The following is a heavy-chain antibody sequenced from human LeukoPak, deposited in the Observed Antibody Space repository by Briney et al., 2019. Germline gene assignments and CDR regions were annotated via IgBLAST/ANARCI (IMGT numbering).Heavy chain of an antibody. V-gene: IGHV4-38-2*01. CDR2: IYHSGST. J-gene: IGHJ4*02. Sequence: SETLSLTSAVSGYSICSVYYWGWTRQPPGKGLEWIGRIYHSGSTDYNPSLKSRVTVSVDTSKNQFSLKLTSVTAADTALYYCARRFEQWLVPGEFDYWGQGTLVTVSS. CDR1: GYSICSVYY. D-gene: IGHD6-19*01. CDR3: ARRFEQWLVPGEFDY.